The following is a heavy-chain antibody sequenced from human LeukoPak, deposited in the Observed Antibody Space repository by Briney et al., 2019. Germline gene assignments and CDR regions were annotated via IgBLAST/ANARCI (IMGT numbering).Heavy chain of an antibody. CDR2: IRYDGSNK. V-gene: IGHV3-30*02. CDR1: GFTFSSYG. J-gene: IGHJ4*02. CDR3: AKVMATVTTPFDY. Sequence: PGGSLRLSCAASGFTFSSYGMHWVRQAPGKGLEWVAFIRYDGSNKYYADSVKGRFTISRDNSKNTLYLQMNSLRAEDTAVYYCAKVMATVTTPFDYWGQGTLVTVSS. D-gene: IGHD4-17*01.